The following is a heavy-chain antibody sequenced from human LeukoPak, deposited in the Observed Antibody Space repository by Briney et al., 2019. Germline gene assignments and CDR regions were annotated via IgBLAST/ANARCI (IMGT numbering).Heavy chain of an antibody. Sequence: PSETLSLTCAVSGYSISSGYYWGWIRQPPGKGLEWIGSIYHRGSTYYNPSLKSRVTVSVDTSKNLFSLKLSSVTAADTAVYYCARGSTVTTEYYYMDVWDKGTTVTVSS. CDR2: IYHRGST. D-gene: IGHD4-17*01. V-gene: IGHV4-38-2*01. CDR1: GYSISSGYY. J-gene: IGHJ6*03. CDR3: ARGSTVTTEYYYMDV.